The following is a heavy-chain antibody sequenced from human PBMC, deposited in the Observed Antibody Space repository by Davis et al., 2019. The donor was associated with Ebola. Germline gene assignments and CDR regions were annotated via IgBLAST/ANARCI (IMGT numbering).Heavy chain of an antibody. CDR2: ISAYNGNT. V-gene: IGHV1-18*01. J-gene: IGHJ4*02. CDR3: ARRYCTNGVCPDY. CDR1: GFTFTNYG. D-gene: IGHD2-8*01. Sequence: ASVKVSCKASGFTFTNYGITWVRQAPGQRLEWMGWISAYNGNTNYAQKLQGRVTMTTDTSTSTAYMELRSLRSDDTAVYYCARRYCTNGVCPDYWGQGTLVTVSS.